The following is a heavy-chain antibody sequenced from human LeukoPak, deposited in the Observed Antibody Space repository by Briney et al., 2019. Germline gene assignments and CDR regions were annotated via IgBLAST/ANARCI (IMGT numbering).Heavy chain of an antibody. Sequence: GESLKISCKGSGYSFTTYWIAWVRQMPGKGLEWMGIIYPGDSDTRYNPSFQGQVAISVDKSISTAYLQWSSLTASDTAMYYCARREGVVYNFDYWGQGTLVTVSS. V-gene: IGHV5-51*01. CDR3: ARREGVVYNFDY. CDR2: IYPGDSDT. CDR1: GYSFTTYW. D-gene: IGHD3-3*01. J-gene: IGHJ4*02.